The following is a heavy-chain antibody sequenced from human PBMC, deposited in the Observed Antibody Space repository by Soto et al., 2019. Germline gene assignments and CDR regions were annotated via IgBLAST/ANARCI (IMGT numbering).Heavy chain of an antibody. CDR2: IYSGGST. Sequence: EVQLVESGGGLVQPGGSLRLSCAASGFTVSSNYMSWVRQAPGKGLEWVSVIYSGGSTYYADSVKGRFTISRENSKNTLYLQMNSLRGEDTAVYYCARMGDSSGYSGWFDPWGQGTLVTVSS. J-gene: IGHJ5*02. CDR3: ARMGDSSGYSGWFDP. D-gene: IGHD3-22*01. V-gene: IGHV3-66*01. CDR1: GFTVSSNY.